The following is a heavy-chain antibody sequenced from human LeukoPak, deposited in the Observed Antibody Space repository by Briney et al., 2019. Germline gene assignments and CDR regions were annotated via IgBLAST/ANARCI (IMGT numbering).Heavy chain of an antibody. CDR3: ARDYNWNPPDY. V-gene: IGHV3-74*01. CDR1: GFTFSSHW. D-gene: IGHD1-1*01. Sequence: PGGSLRLSCAASGFTFSSHWMHWVRQAPGEGLVWVSRINSEGSITTYADSAQGRFTISRDNAKNTLYLQMNSLRVEDTAVYYCARDYNWNPPDYWGQGTLVTVSS. CDR2: INSEGSIT. J-gene: IGHJ4*02.